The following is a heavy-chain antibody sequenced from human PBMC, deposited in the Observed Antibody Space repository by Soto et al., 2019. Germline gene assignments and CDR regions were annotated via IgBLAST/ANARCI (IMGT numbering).Heavy chain of an antibody. CDR3: ARDPGGVRPQYYFDY. D-gene: IGHD2-8*01. Sequence: GGSLRLSCAASGFTFSSYSMNWVRQAPGKGLEWVSYISSSSSTIYYADSVKGRFTISRDNAKNSLYLQMNSLRDEDTAVYYCARDPGGVRPQYYFDYWGQGTLVTVSS. V-gene: IGHV3-48*02. CDR1: GFTFSSYS. J-gene: IGHJ4*02. CDR2: ISSSSSTI.